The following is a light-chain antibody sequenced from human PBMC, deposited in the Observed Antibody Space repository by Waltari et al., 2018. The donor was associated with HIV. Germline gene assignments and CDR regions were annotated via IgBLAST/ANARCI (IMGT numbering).Light chain of an antibody. CDR1: QGISSY. CDR3: QQYDIWPPAET. J-gene: IGKJ1*01. CDR2: TSS. V-gene: IGKV1-39*01. Sequence: IQMTQSPSSLSASVGDRVTITCRASQGISSYLNWYRQKPGKAPELLIYTSSSLQSGVPSRFSGSGSGTDFTLTISSLQSEDFAVYYCQQYDIWPPAETFGQGTKVEIK.